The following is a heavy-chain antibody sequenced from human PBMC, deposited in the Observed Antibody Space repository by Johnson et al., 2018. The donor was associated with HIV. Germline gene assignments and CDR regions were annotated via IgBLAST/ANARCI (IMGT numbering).Heavy chain of an antibody. J-gene: IGHJ3*02. V-gene: IGHV3-30*02. CDR1: GFTFTSYG. Sequence: VESGGCVVQTGGSLRLSCAASGFTFTSYGMPWVRQAPGKGLEWVAFIRYDGRNKSYADYVTGRFTISRDNSKNTLYLQMNSLRPEDTAVYYCARDRAIVVAYDAFDIWGQGTMVTVSS. D-gene: IGHD3-22*01. CDR3: ARDRAIVVAYDAFDI. CDR2: IRYDGRNK.